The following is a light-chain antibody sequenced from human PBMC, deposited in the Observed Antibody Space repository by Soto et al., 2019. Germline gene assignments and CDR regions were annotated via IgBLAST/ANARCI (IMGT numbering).Light chain of an antibody. CDR2: ADS. V-gene: IGKV3-11*01. Sequence: EIVLTQSPATVSLSPGETATLSCRASQSVSGYIGWYQQKPGQAPRLLIYADSNRATGIPARFSGSGSGTDFTLTISSLEPEDFSVYYCQQRYNWPITFGQGTRLEI. CDR1: QSVSGY. CDR3: QQRYNWPIT. J-gene: IGKJ5*01.